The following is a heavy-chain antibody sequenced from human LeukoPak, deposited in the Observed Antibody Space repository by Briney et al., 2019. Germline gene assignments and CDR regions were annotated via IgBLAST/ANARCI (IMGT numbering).Heavy chain of an antibody. CDR3: ARGGDSSGYPDY. Sequence: KPSQTLSLTCTVSGGSISSGGYYWSWIRQPPGKGLEWIGYIYYSGSTNYNPSLKSRVTISVDTSKDQFSLKLSSVTAADTAVYYCARGGDSSGYPDYWGQGTLVTVSS. J-gene: IGHJ4*02. D-gene: IGHD3-22*01. V-gene: IGHV4-61*08. CDR2: IYYSGST. CDR1: GGSISSGGYY.